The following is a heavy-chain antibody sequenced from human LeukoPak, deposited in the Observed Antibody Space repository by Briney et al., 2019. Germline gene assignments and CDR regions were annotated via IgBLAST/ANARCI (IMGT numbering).Heavy chain of an antibody. D-gene: IGHD6-13*01. CDR3: AKSRWHFDN. CDR1: GFTLNSYA. V-gene: IGHV3-23*01. Sequence: PGGSLRLSCAVSGFTLNSYAMSWVRQAPTKGLEWVSTISNSDYSTYYADSVRGRFTISRDNSKNTLYLQKNTLRAEDTAIYYCAKSRWHFDNWGQGTLVTVSS. J-gene: IGHJ4*02. CDR2: ISNSDYST.